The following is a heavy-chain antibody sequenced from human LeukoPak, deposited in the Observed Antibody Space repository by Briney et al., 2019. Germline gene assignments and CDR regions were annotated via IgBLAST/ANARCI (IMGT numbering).Heavy chain of an antibody. D-gene: IGHD2-21*02. CDR1: GGTFSSYA. Sequence: ASVKVSCKASGGTFSSYAISWVRQAPGQGLEWMGRIIPILGIANYAQKFQGRVTITADKSTSTAYMELSSLRSEDTAVYYCAAQPIVVVTAPRHFDYWGQGTLVTVSS. J-gene: IGHJ4*02. CDR2: IIPILGIA. V-gene: IGHV1-69*04. CDR3: AAQPIVVVTAPRHFDY.